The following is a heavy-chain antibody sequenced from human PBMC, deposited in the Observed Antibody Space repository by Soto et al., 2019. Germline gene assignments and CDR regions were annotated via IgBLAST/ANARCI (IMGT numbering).Heavy chain of an antibody. CDR2: IYYSGST. V-gene: IGHV4-59*11. CDR1: GGSISSHY. CDR3: ARAGHYYDSSGYYSH. D-gene: IGHD3-22*01. J-gene: IGHJ4*02. Sequence: ASETLSLTCTVSGGSISSHYWSWIRQPPGKGLEWIGYIYYSGSTNYNPSLKSRVTISVDTSKNQFSLKLSSVTAADTAVYYCARAGHYYDSSGYYSHWGQGTLVTVSS.